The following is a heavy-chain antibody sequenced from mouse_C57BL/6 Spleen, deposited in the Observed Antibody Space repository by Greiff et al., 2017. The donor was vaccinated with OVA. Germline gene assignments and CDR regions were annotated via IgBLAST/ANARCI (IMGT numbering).Heavy chain of an antibody. CDR2: IYPGDGDT. CDR3: ARFITTGGPLMDY. V-gene: IGHV1-82*01. CDR1: GYAFSSSW. D-gene: IGHD1-1*01. Sequence: QVQLKQSGPELVKPGASVKISCKASGYAFSSSWMNWVKQRPGKGLEWIGRIYPGDGDTNYNGKFKGKATLTADKSSSTAYMQLSSLTSEDSAVYFCARFITTGGPLMDYWGQGTSVTVSS. J-gene: IGHJ4*01.